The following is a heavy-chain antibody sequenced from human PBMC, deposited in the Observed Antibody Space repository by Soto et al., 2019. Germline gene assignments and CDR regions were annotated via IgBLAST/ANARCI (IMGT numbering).Heavy chain of an antibody. CDR1: GGSISSSSYY. D-gene: IGHD2-2*01. J-gene: IGHJ4*02. CDR2: MYHSGST. V-gene: IGHV4-39*07. Sequence: SETLSLTCTVSGGSISSSSYYWGWIRQPPGKGLEWIGYMYHSGSTYYNPSLKSRVTISIDRSKNQFSLKLSSMTAADTAVYYCARVPDDWGQGSLVTLSS. CDR3: ARVPDD.